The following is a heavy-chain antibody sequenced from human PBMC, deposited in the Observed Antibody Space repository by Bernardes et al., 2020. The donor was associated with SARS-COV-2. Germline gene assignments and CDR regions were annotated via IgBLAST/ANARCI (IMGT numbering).Heavy chain of an antibody. Sequence: SETLSLTCAVYGGSFSGYYWSWIRQPPGKGLEWIGEINHSGSTNYNPSLKSRVTISVDTSKNQFSLKLSSVTAADTAVYYCATTRVSTSCYVFDYWGQGTLVTVSS. D-gene: IGHD2-2*01. V-gene: IGHV4-34*01. CDR2: INHSGST. CDR1: GGSFSGYY. J-gene: IGHJ4*02. CDR3: ATTRVSTSCYVFDY.